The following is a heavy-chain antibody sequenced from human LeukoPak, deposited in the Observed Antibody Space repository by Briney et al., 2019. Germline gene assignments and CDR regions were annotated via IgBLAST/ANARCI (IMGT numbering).Heavy chain of an antibody. CDR1: GYSFSNYW. D-gene: IGHD3-9*01. Sequence: GESLKISCKGSGYSFSNYWIGWVRQMPGKGLEWVGIILPGNSDTRYSPSFHGQVTMSADKSISTAYLQWSSLKAADTAMYYCARQYYDILTDPNYFDSWGQGTLVTVSS. V-gene: IGHV5-51*01. CDR2: ILPGNSDT. CDR3: ARQYYDILTDPNYFDS. J-gene: IGHJ4*02.